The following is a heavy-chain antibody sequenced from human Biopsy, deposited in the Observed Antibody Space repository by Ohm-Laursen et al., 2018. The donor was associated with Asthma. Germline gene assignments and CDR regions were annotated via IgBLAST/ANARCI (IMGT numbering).Heavy chain of an antibody. Sequence: SVAVSCKSLGGTFNTYVIGWVRQAPGQGLEWMGGINSVFGTTTYPQKFQDRVTITADDSTSTVYMELSSLRSEDTAVYYCARKAGSCISRTCYSLDFWGQGTLVTVSS. CDR1: GGTFNTYV. D-gene: IGHD2-2*01. CDR2: INSVFGTT. CDR3: ARKAGSCISRTCYSLDF. V-gene: IGHV1-69*13. J-gene: IGHJ4*02.